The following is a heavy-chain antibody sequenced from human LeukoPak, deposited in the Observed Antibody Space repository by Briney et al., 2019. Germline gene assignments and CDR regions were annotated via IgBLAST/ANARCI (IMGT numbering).Heavy chain of an antibody. CDR3: AKLLHDSSGYYDDYFDY. Sequence: GGSLRLSCAASGFTFSSYSMNWVRQAPGKGLEWVSYISSSSSTIYYADSVKGRFTISRDNAKNSLYLQMNSLRAEDTAVYYCAKLLHDSSGYYDDYFDYWGQGTLVTVSS. CDR2: ISSSSSTI. J-gene: IGHJ4*02. D-gene: IGHD3-22*01. V-gene: IGHV3-48*01. CDR1: GFTFSSYS.